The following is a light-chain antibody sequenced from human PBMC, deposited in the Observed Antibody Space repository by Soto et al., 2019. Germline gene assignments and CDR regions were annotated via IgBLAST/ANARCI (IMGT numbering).Light chain of an antibody. V-gene: IGKV1-5*03. CDR2: QAS. Sequence: DIQMPQSPSTLSASVGDSVTITCRASQSLSGWLTWYQQKPGKAPKLLIYQASSLKSGVPSRFSGSGSGTEFTLTISSLQPDDFATYYCQQYHSYPLTFGGGTKVEIK. CDR3: QQYHSYPLT. CDR1: QSLSGW. J-gene: IGKJ4*01.